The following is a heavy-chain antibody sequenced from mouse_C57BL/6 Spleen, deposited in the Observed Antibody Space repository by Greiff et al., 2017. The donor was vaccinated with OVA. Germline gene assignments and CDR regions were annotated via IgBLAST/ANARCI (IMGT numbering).Heavy chain of an antibody. J-gene: IGHJ2*01. Sequence: QVQLQQPGAELVRPGSSVKLSCKASGYTFTSYWMHWVKQRPIQGLEWIGNIDPSDSETHYNQKFKDKATLTVDKSSSTAYMQLSSLTSEDSAGYYCARSDWDGDYWGQGTTLTVSS. CDR3: ARSDWDGDY. CDR2: IDPSDSET. D-gene: IGHD4-1*01. CDR1: GYTFTSYW. V-gene: IGHV1-52*01.